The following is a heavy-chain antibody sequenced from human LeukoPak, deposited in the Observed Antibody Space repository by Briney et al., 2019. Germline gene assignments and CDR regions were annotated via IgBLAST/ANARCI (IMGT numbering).Heavy chain of an antibody. Sequence: GGSLRLSCAASGFTFSSYGMHWVRQAPGKGLEWVAVISYDGSNKYYADSVKGRFTISRDNSKNTLYLQMNSLRAEDTAVYYCAKDAYYSSGSYYIHRGPSGMDVWGKGTTVTVSS. D-gene: IGHD3-10*01. CDR1: GFTFSSYG. J-gene: IGHJ6*04. CDR2: ISYDGSNK. V-gene: IGHV3-30*18. CDR3: AKDAYYSSGSYYIHRGPSGMDV.